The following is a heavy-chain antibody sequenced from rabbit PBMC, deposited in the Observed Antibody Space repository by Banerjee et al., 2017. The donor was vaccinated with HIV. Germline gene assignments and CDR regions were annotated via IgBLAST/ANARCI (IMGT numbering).Heavy chain of an antibody. CDR1: GFTFSSNA. V-gene: IGHV1S47*01. Sequence: EESGGDLVKPEGSLTLTCTASGFTFSSNAMCWVRQAPGKGPEWIACIYNGDGSTYYASWVNGRFTISRSTSLTTVTLQMTSLTAADTATYFCARGGAGYAGSNLWGQGTLVTVS. CDR2: IYNGDGST. J-gene: IGHJ4*01. D-gene: IGHD4-2*01. CDR3: ARGGAGYAGSNL.